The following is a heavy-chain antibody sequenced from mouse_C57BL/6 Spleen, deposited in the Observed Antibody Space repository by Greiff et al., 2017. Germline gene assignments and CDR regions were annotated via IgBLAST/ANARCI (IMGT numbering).Heavy chain of an antibody. V-gene: IGHV1-80*01. CDR1: GYAFSSYW. J-gene: IGHJ2*01. CDR2: IYPGDGDT. Sequence: VQLQQSGAELVKPGASVKISCKASGYAFSSYWMNWVKQRPGKGLEWIGQIYPGDGDTNYNGKFKGKATLTADKSSSTAYMQLSSLTSEDSAVYYCAREGVYYDYDGGFDYWGQGTTLTVSS. CDR3: AREGVYYDYDGGFDY. D-gene: IGHD2-4*01.